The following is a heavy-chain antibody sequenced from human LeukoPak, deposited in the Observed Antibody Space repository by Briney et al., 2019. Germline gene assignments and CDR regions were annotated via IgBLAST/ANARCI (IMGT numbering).Heavy chain of an antibody. V-gene: IGHV3-23*01. CDR2: ISDSGGST. J-gene: IGHJ3*02. D-gene: IGHD3-10*01. CDR3: AKDRTPYSRSRGYYLGAFGI. Sequence: SGGSLRLSCAASGFTFSNYDMSWVRQAPGKGLEWVSSISDSGGSTYYADSVKGRFTISRDNSKNTLYLRMNSLRAEDTAVYYCAKDRTPYSRSRGYYLGAFGIWGHGTLVTVSS. CDR1: GFTFSNYD.